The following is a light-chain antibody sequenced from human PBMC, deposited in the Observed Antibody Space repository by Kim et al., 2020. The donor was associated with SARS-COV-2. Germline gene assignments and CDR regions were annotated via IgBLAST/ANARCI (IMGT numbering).Light chain of an antibody. V-gene: IGLV3-19*01. Sequence: SELTQDPAVSVALGQTVRITCQGDSLRSYFASWYQQRPGQAPVLVIFGKNNRPSGIPDRFSGSSSGNTASLTITGAQAEDEADYYCNSRDSSGNHLYVFGTGTKVTVL. CDR2: GKN. CDR1: SLRSYF. CDR3: NSRDSSGNHLYV. J-gene: IGLJ1*01.